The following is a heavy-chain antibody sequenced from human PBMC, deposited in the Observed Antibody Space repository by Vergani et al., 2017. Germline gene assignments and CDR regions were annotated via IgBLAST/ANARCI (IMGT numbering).Heavy chain of an antibody. V-gene: IGHV2-5*02. CDR2: VFWDDDK. CDR1: GFSLTTRGVA. Sequence: QITLKESGPTLVKPTQTLTLTCTFSGFSLTTRGVAVGWLRQPPGKALEWLAIVFWDDDKRYSPSLRNRVTITRDTSRNQVVLTMTNIDPVDTATYYCTXRPDCSVGHCYDDYWGQGTLVTVSS. D-gene: IGHD2-15*01. CDR3: TXRPDCSVGHCYDDY. J-gene: IGHJ4*02.